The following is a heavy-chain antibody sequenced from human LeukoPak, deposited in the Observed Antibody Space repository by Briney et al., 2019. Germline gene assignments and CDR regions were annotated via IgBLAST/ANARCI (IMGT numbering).Heavy chain of an antibody. D-gene: IGHD3-22*01. CDR3: AKDSRITMIVVVISRPPDY. CDR1: GFTFSSYA. CDR2: ISGSGGST. J-gene: IGHJ4*02. V-gene: IGHV3-23*01. Sequence: GGSLRLSCAASGFTFSSYAMSWVRQAPGKGLEWVSAISGSGGSTYYADSVKRRFTISRDNSKNTLYLQMNSLRAEDTAVYYCAKDSRITMIVVVISRPPDYWGQGTLVTVSS.